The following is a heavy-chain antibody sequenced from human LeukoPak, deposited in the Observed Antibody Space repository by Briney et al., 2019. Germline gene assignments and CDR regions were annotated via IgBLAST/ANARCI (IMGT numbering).Heavy chain of an antibody. Sequence: ASVKVSCKASGYTFTSYYMHWVRQAPGQGLEWMGIINPSGGSTSYAQKFQGRVTMTRDMSTSTVYMELSSLRSEDTAVYYCARVLLFPGDAFDIWGQGTMVTVSS. CDR3: ARVLLFPGDAFDI. CDR2: INPSGGST. D-gene: IGHD2-21*01. CDR1: GYTFTSYY. J-gene: IGHJ3*02. V-gene: IGHV1-46*01.